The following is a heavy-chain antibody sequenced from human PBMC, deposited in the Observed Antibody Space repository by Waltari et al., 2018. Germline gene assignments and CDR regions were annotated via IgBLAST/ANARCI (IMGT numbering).Heavy chain of an antibody. CDR2: ISDDGSRK. CDR3: ARDYYGSRTYSTGMDV. CDR1: GFTFSSHV. V-gene: IGHV3-30*03. J-gene: IGHJ6*02. D-gene: IGHD3-10*01. Sequence: QVQLVESGGGVVQPGRSLRLPCAASGFTFSSHVLHWVRHAPGRGLEWVAMISDDGSRKYYGESEKGRFTISRDNSKSTGFLQMDRLSPEDTGVYYCARDYYGSRTYSTGMDVWGQGTTVTVTS.